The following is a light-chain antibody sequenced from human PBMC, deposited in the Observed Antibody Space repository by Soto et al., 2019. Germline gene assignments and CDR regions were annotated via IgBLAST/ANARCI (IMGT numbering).Light chain of an antibody. CDR3: QSYDSSLSGWV. V-gene: IGLV1-40*01. J-gene: IGLJ3*02. CDR2: GNS. Sequence: QSVLTQPPSVSGAPGQRVTISCTGSSSNIGAGYDVHWYQQLPGTAPKLLIQGNSNRPSGVPDRFSGFKSGTSASLAITGLQAVDEADYYCQSYDSSLSGWVFGGGTKLTVL. CDR1: SSNIGAGYD.